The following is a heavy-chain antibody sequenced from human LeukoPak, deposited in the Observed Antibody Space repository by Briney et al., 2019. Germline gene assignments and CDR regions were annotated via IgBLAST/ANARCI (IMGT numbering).Heavy chain of an antibody. J-gene: IGHJ4*02. CDR2: ILYDGSNK. CDR1: GFTFSSYG. V-gene: IGHV3-30*02. CDR3: ATRVQSYYYDSSGYYYSY. D-gene: IGHD3-22*01. Sequence: PGGSLRLSCAASGFTFSSYGMHWVRQAPGKGLEWVAFILYDGSNKYYADSVKGRFTISRDNSKNTLYLQMNSLRAEDTAVYYCATRVQSYYYDSSGYYYSYWGQGTLVTVSS.